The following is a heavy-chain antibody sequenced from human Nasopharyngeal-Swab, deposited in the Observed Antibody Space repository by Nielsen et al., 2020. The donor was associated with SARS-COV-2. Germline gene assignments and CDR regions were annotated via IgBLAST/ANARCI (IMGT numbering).Heavy chain of an antibody. CDR2: ISYDGSKK. Sequence: GESLKISCAASGFIFTTYGMHWVRQAPGKGLEWVALISYDGSKKYYADSVKGRFTISRDKSKNTLYLQMNNLRAEDTAVYYCTRDRVFYYDSSGRKEFEYWGQGTPVTVSS. D-gene: IGHD3-22*01. CDR3: TRDRVFYYDSSGRKEFEY. CDR1: GFIFTTYG. V-gene: IGHV3-33*05. J-gene: IGHJ4*02.